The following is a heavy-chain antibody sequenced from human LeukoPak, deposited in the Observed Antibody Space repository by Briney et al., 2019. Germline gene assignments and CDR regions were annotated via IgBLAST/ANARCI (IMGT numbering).Heavy chain of an antibody. J-gene: IGHJ3*02. Sequence: GGSLRLSCAASGFNFKYAWMNWVRQAPGKGPEWVARIKSNADGGTVEYAAPVSGRFTMSRDDSQNILYLQMNSLRAEDTAVYFCARLSSWVFEIWGQGTMVTVSS. CDR3: ARLSSWVFEI. CDR2: IKSNADGGTV. CDR1: GFNFKYAW. D-gene: IGHD2-21*02. V-gene: IGHV3-15*01.